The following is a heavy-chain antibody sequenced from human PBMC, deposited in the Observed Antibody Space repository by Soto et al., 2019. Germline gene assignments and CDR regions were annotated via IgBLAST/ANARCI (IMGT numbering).Heavy chain of an antibody. CDR1: GYSFTSYW. CDR3: ARQWISSSPPAYYFDY. D-gene: IGHD6-6*01. V-gene: IGHV5-51*01. Sequence: GESLKISCKGSGYSFTSYWIGWVRQMPGKGLEWMGIIYPGDSDTRYSPSFQGQVTISADKSISTAYLQWSSLKASDTAMYYCARQWISSSPPAYYFDYWGQGTLVTVSS. J-gene: IGHJ4*02. CDR2: IYPGDSDT.